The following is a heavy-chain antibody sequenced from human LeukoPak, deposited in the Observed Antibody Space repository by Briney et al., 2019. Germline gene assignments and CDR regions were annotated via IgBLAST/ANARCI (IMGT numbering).Heavy chain of an antibody. D-gene: IGHD4-11*01. J-gene: IGHJ4*02. CDR3: ARARVTTTTFDY. Sequence: GESLRLSCAASGFTFSSYPMSWVRQAPGKGLEWVSLISSSGGSTYYADSVRGRFTISRDKAKSTLCLQMDSLRAEDTALYYCARARVTTTTFDYWGQGTLVTVSS. CDR2: ISSSGGST. V-gene: IGHV3-23*01. CDR1: GFTFSSYP.